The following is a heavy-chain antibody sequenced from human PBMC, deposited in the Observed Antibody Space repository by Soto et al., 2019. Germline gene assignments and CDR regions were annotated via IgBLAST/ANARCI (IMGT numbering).Heavy chain of an antibody. V-gene: IGHV3-7*01. CDR3: ARDFHYYDSSGYFYFVY. CDR1: GFTFSSFW. J-gene: IGHJ4*02. D-gene: IGHD3-22*01. Sequence: EVQLVESGGGLVQPGGSLRLSCAASGFTFSSFWMSWVRQAPGRGLEWVANINQDRSEKYYVDSVKGRFTISRDNAKNSLYLQMNSLRPEDTAVYYCARDFHYYDSSGYFYFVYWGQGTLVTVSS. CDR2: INQDRSEK.